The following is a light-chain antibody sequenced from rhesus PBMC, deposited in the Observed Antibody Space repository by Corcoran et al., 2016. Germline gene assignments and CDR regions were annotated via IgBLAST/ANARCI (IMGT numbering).Light chain of an antibody. J-gene: IGKJ4*01. V-gene: IGKV3-42*03. CDR2: GAV. CDR1: QSVRSN. Sequence: EIIMTQSPGTLSLSPGERATLSCRASQSVRSNMAWYQQKPGQAPSLLFYGAVSRAPGNPDRVSASGSGTDFTLPISRLDPCYFAIYYCQPSSDRPVTFGGGTKVEIK. CDR3: QPSSDRPVT.